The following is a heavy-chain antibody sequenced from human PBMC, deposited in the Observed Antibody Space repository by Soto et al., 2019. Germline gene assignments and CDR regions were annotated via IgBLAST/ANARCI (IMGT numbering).Heavy chain of an antibody. V-gene: IGHV3-33*01. J-gene: IGHJ6*02. CDR3: ARDRLVPYGYCMEV. CDR2: IWFDGSKK. CDR1: GFTFRSYG. D-gene: IGHD2-2*01. Sequence: QMQLVESGGGVVQPGRSLRLSCAASGFTFRSYGIHWVRQAPGKGLEWVALIWFDGSKKYYVDYVKGRFAVSRDNSKNTLYLQMNSLRVADTAVYYWARDRLVPYGYCMEVWVHGTTVTVS.